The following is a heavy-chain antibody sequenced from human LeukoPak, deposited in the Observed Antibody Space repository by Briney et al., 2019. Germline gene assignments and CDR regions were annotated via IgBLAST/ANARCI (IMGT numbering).Heavy chain of an antibody. V-gene: IGHV4-39*07. CDR1: GGSISSGADY. Sequence: KTSETLSLTCTVSGGSISSGADYWSWIRQPPGKGLEWIGEINHSGSTNYNPSLKSRVTISVDTSKNQFSLKLSSVTAADTAVYYCARAYDSSGYYFHYWGQGTLVTVSS. CDR2: INHSGST. CDR3: ARAYDSSGYYFHY. D-gene: IGHD3-22*01. J-gene: IGHJ4*02.